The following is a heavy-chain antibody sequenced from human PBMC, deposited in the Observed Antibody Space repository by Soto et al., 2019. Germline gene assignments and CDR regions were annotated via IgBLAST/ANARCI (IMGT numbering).Heavy chain of an antibody. CDR2: ISAYNGNT. D-gene: IGHD3-9*01. CDR1: GYTFTSYG. Sequence: GASVKVSCKASGYTFTSYGISWVRQAPGQGLEWMGWISAYNGNTNYAQKLQGRVTMTTDTSTSTAYMELRSLRSDDTAVYYCARDQPIIYDILTGHMDVWGKGTTVTVSS. CDR3: ARDQPIIYDILTGHMDV. V-gene: IGHV1-18*01. J-gene: IGHJ6*03.